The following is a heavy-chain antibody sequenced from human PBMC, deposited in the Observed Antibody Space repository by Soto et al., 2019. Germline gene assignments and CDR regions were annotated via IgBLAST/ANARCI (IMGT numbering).Heavy chain of an antibody. V-gene: IGHV1-69*01. D-gene: IGHD6-19*01. J-gene: IGHJ6*02. CDR3: AKVRYSSPMGYYYGMDG. CDR1: RVAFSKFI. Sequence: QAQLEQSGGEVKKPGSSVKVSCKASRVAFSKFIVTWVRQAPGLGLEWVGGIIPIFGTANYAQKFQGRATITADESTSTSYMELNNLRSEDTAVYYCAKVRYSSPMGYYYGMDGWGQGTTVTVSS. CDR2: IIPIFGTA.